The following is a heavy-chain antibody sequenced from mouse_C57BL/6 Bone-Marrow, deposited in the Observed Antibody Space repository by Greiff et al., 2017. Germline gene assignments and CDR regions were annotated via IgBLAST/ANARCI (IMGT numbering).Heavy chain of an antibody. Sequence: EVQLVESGPVLVKPGASVKMSCKASGYTFTDYYMNWVKQSHGKSLEWIGVINPYNGGTSYNQKFKGKATLTVDKSSSTAYMELNSLTSEDSAVYYCARAITTVLDYWGQGTTLTVSS. J-gene: IGHJ2*01. V-gene: IGHV1-19*01. D-gene: IGHD1-1*01. CDR2: INPYNGGT. CDR3: ARAITTVLDY. CDR1: GYTFTDYY.